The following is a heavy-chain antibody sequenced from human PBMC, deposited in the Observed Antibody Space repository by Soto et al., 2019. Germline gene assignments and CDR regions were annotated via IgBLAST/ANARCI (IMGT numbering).Heavy chain of an antibody. CDR1: GGSFSGYY. V-gene: IGHV4-34*01. CDR3: ARSNYYGMDV. J-gene: IGHJ6*02. CDR2: SNHSGST. Sequence: QVQLQQWGAGLLKPSETLSLTCAVYGGSFSGYYWSWIRQPPGKGLEWIGESNHSGSTNYNPSLKSRVTISVDTSKNQFSLKLSSVTAADTAVYYCARSNYYGMDVWGQGTTVTVSS.